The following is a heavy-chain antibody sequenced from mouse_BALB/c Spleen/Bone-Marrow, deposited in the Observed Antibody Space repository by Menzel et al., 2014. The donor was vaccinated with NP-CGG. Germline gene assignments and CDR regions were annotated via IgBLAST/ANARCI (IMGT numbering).Heavy chain of an antibody. CDR1: GYTFTDYE. V-gene: IGHV1-15*01. CDR3: TRGGNFITTLVVDFDY. J-gene: IGHJ2*01. CDR2: IYPETGGT. D-gene: IGHD1-1*01. Sequence: QVQLQQPGAELVRPGASVTLSCKASGYTFTDYEMYWVKQTPVHGLERIGAIYPETGGTAYNQKFKGKATLTADKSSSTAYMALRSLPSEDTAVYFCTRGGNFITTLVVDFDYWGQGTTLTVSS.